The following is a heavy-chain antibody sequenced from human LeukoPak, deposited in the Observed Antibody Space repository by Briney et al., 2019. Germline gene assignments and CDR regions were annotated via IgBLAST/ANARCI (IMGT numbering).Heavy chain of an antibody. V-gene: IGHV1-2*02. CDR3: ARDLFDY. CDR1: GYTFTEHF. CDR2: IHPASANT. J-gene: IGHJ4*02. Sequence: ASVKVSCKASGYTFTEHFIHWVRQAPGQGLQYMGWIHPASANTVYAQMFHGRVTLTRDTPATTTYMELSRLRSDDTAVYYCARDLFDYWGQGTLVTVSS.